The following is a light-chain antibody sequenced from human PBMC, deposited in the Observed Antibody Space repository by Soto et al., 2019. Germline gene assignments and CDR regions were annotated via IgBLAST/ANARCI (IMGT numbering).Light chain of an antibody. CDR2: GAS. CDR3: QQYSSSPPEFT. J-gene: IGKJ3*01. Sequence: EIVLTQSPGTLSLSPGEIATLSCRASQSISSNYLAWYQQRPGQAPRLLIFGASYRATGIPDRFSGSGSGTDFTLTISRLEPEDFAVYYCQQYSSSPPEFTFGPGTRVESK. V-gene: IGKV3-20*01. CDR1: QSISSNY.